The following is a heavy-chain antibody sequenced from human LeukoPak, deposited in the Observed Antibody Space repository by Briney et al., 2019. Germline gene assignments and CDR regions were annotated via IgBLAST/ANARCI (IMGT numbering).Heavy chain of an antibody. CDR2: IYYSGST. Sequence: PSETLSLTCTVSGGSISSYYWSWIRQPPGKGLEWIGYIYYSGSTNYNPSLKSRVTISVDTSKNQFSLKLSSVTAADTAVYYCARATGDRSSFDYWGQGTLVTVSS. D-gene: IGHD7-27*01. CDR1: GGSISSYY. V-gene: IGHV4-59*01. CDR3: ARATGDRSSFDY. J-gene: IGHJ4*02.